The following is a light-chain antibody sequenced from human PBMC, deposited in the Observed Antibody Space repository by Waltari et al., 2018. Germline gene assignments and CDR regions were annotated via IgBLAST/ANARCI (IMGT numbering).Light chain of an antibody. V-gene: IGLV3-1*01. CDR1: KLGDKS. Sequence: SYEVTQPPSLSVSPGQTATITCSGDKLGDKSICWYQQRPGHSPVMVIYQDSKRPSGIPERFSGSTSGNTATLTISGTQALDEADYYCQAWDSRTVIFGGGTKLTVL. CDR2: QDS. CDR3: QAWDSRTVI. J-gene: IGLJ2*01.